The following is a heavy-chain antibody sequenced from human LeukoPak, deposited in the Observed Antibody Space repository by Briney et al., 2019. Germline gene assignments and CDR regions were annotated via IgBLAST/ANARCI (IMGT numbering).Heavy chain of an antibody. J-gene: IGHJ4*02. Sequence: GGSLRLSCAASGFTFSSYSMNWVRQAPGKGLEWVSSISSSSSSYIYCADSVKGRFTISRDNAKNSLYLQMNSLRAEDTAVYYCASSLKTYYYDSSGYPPDYWGQGTLVTVSS. CDR1: GFTFSSYS. CDR3: ASSLKTYYYDSSGYPPDY. CDR2: ISSSSSSYI. V-gene: IGHV3-21*01. D-gene: IGHD3-22*01.